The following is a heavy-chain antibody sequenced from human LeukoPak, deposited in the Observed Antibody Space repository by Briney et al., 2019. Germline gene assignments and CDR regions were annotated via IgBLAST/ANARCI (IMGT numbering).Heavy chain of an antibody. D-gene: IGHD3-3*01. CDR1: GGSISSGGYY. CDR3: ARSSGDFWSGYSAPYLPYSTDY. Sequence: SETLSLTCTVSGGSISSGGYYWSWIRQPPGKGLEWIGYIYHSGSTYYNPSLKSRVTISVDRSKNQFSLKLSSVTAADTAVYYCARSSGDFWSGYSAPYLPYSTDYWGQGTLVTVSS. V-gene: IGHV4-30-2*01. J-gene: IGHJ4*02. CDR2: IYHSGST.